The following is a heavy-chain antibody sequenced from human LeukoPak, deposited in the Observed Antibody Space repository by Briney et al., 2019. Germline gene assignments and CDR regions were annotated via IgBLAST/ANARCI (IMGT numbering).Heavy chain of an antibody. V-gene: IGHV3-30-3*01. CDR2: ISYDGSNK. J-gene: IGHJ4*02. CDR1: GFTFSSYA. D-gene: IGHD1-26*01. Sequence: GGSLRLSCAASGFTFSSYAMHWVRQAPGKGLEWVAVISYDGSNKYYADSVKGRFTISRDNSKNTLYLQMNSLRAEDTAVYYRARDRVGATDYFDYWGQGTLVTVSS. CDR3: ARDRVGATDYFDY.